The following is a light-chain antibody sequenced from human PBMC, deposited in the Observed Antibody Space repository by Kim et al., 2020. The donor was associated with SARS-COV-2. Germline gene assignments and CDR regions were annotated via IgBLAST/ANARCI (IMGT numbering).Light chain of an antibody. J-gene: IGKJ2*01. CDR3: QHYNKWPPMYT. Sequence: PGERVTLSCRASQTVSSSLAWYQWKSGQAPRRLIYGASTRATGVPVRFSGSGSGTEFTLTISSLQSEDFAVYYCQHYNKWPPMYTFGQGTKLEI. CDR2: GAS. V-gene: IGKV3-15*01. CDR1: QTVSSS.